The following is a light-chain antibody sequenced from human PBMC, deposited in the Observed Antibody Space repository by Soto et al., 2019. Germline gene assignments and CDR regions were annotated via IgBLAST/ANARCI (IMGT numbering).Light chain of an antibody. CDR1: SSDVGGYNY. J-gene: IGLJ3*02. Sequence: QSALTQPRSVSGSPGQSVTISCTGTSSDVGGYNYVSWYQHHPGKAPKLMIYDVIKRPSGVPDRFSGSKSGTSASLVITGLRPEDEADYYCVAWDDNLSSRVFGGGTKLTVL. V-gene: IGLV2-11*01. CDR2: DVI. CDR3: VAWDDNLSSRV.